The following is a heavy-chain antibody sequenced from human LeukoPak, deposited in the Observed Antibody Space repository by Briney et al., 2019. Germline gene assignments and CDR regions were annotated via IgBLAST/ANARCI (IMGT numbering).Heavy chain of an antibody. D-gene: IGHD3-10*01. CDR1: GGSISSSSYY. CDR3: ARLLGDLWGSGSYYGNWFDP. CDR2: IYYSGST. J-gene: IGHJ5*02. V-gene: IGHV4-39*01. Sequence: PSETLSLTCTVSGGSISSSSYYWGWIRQPPGKGLEWIGSIYYSGSTYYNPSLKSRVTISVDTSKNQFSLKLSSVTAADTAVYYCARLLGDLWGSGSYYGNWFDPWGQGTLVTVSS.